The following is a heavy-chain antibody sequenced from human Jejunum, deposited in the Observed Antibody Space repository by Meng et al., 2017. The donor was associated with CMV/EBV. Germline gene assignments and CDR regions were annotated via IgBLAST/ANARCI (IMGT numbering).Heavy chain of an antibody. Sequence: QVQLVQSGAEVKNAGSSVKVPCKTSGGSFSTYTFSWVRQAPGQGLEWMGGLIPVLNKAKSAPRFQDRVTFTADETTTTAYMELSSLTFEDTAVYFCARGRGNQPLFDFWGQGTLVTVSS. J-gene: IGHJ4*02. CDR2: LIPVLNKA. D-gene: IGHD2/OR15-2a*01. V-gene: IGHV1-69*10. CDR3: ARGRGNQPLFDF. CDR1: GGSFSTYT.